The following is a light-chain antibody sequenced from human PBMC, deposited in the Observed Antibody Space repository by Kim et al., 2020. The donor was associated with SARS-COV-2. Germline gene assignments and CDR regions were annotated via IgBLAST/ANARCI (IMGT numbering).Light chain of an antibody. CDR2: DAS. Sequence: AIQLNQSPSSLSASVGDRVTITCRASQGISSALAWYQQKPGKAPKLLIYDASSLESGVPSRFSGSGSGTDFTLTISSLQPEDFATYYCQQFNNYPPLFTFGPGTKVDIK. CDR3: QQFNNYPPLFT. V-gene: IGKV1D-13*01. J-gene: IGKJ3*01. CDR1: QGISSA.